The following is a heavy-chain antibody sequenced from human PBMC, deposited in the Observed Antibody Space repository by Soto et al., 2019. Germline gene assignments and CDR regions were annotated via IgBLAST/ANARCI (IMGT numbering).Heavy chain of an antibody. CDR3: ARGLGRWLQSYFDY. Sequence: SETLSLTCAVYGGSFSGYYWSWIRQPPGKGLEWIGEINHSGSTNYNPSLKSRVTISVDTSKNQFSLKLSSVTAADTAVYYCARGLGRWLQSYFDYWGQGTLVTVSS. CDR2: INHSGST. D-gene: IGHD5-12*01. J-gene: IGHJ4*02. V-gene: IGHV4-34*01. CDR1: GGSFSGYY.